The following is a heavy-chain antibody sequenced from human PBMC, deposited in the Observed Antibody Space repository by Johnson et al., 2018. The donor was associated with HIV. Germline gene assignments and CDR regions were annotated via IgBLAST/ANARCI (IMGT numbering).Heavy chain of an antibody. V-gene: IGHV3-30*02. CDR1: GFTFSSYG. CDR3: ARGGAAMTFWEVHDAFDI. D-gene: IGHD2-2*01. CDR2: IRYDGSNK. J-gene: IGHJ3*02. Sequence: ASGFTFSSYGMHWVRQAPGKGLEWVAFIRYDGSNKYYADSVKGRFTISRDNSKNTLYLQMNSLRAEDTAVYYCARGGAAMTFWEVHDAFDIWGQGTMVTVSS.